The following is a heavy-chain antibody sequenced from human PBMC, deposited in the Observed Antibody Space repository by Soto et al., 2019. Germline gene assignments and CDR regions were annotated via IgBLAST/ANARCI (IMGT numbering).Heavy chain of an antibody. CDR3: ARDVQYYDFWSGYYSVPNWFDP. D-gene: IGHD3-3*01. J-gene: IGHJ5*02. V-gene: IGHV3-33*01. Sequence: QVQLVESGGAVVQPGRSLRLSCAASGFTFSSYGMHWVRQAPGKGLEWVAVIWYDGSNKYYADSVKGRFTISRDNSKNTLYLQMNSLRAEDTAVYYCARDVQYYDFWSGYYSVPNWFDPWGQGTLVTVSS. CDR2: IWYDGSNK. CDR1: GFTFSSYG.